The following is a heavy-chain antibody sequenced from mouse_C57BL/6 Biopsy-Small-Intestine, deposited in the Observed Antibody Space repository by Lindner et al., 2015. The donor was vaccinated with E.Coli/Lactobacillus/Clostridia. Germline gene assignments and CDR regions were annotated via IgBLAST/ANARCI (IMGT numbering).Heavy chain of an antibody. CDR3: AKRDTGAMDY. Sequence: VQLQESGPGLVAPSQSLSITCTVSGFSLTSYGVDWVRQSPGKGLEWLGVIWGVGSTNYNSALKSRLSISKDNSKSQVFLKLNSLQTDDTATYYCAKRDTGAMDYWGQGTSVTVSS. CDR1: GFSLTSYG. J-gene: IGHJ4*01. V-gene: IGHV2-6*01. D-gene: IGHD3-2*01. CDR2: IWGVGST.